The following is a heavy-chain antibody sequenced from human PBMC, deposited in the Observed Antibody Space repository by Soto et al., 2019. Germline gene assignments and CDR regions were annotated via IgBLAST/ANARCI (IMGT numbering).Heavy chain of an antibody. CDR3: ARHAGSSSWYVTLYDY. CDR1: GYTFTSYW. Sequence: PGESLKISCKGSGYTFTSYWIGWVRQMPGKGLEWMGIIYPGDSDTRYSPSFQGQVTISADKSISTAYLQWSSLKASDTAMYYCARHAGSSSWYVTLYDYWGQGTLVTVSS. CDR2: IYPGDSDT. D-gene: IGHD6-13*01. V-gene: IGHV5-51*01. J-gene: IGHJ4*02.